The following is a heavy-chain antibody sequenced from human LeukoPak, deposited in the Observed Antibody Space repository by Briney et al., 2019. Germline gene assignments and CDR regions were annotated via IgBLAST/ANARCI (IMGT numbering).Heavy chain of an antibody. CDR1: GGSFSGYY. D-gene: IGHD2-2*01. CDR3: ASCSSTSCYLGFDY. CDR2: INHSGST. V-gene: IGHV4-34*01. J-gene: IGHJ4*02. Sequence: PSETLSLTCAVYGGSFSGYYWSWIRQPPGKGLEWIGEINHSGSTNYNPSLKSRVTISVDTSKNQFSLKLSSVTAADTAVYYCASCSSTSCYLGFDYWGQGTLVTVPS.